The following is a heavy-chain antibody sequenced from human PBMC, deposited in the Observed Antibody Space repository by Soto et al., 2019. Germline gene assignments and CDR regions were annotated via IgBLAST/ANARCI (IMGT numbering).Heavy chain of an antibody. J-gene: IGHJ6*02. CDR2: ISSSSSYI. Sequence: PGGSLRLSCAASGFTFSSYSMNWVRQAPGKGLEWVSSISSSSSYIYYADSVKGRFTISRDNSKNLLYLQMNSLRAEDTAVYYCAKGLYGEHSFYFYALDVWGQGTPVTVSS. CDR1: GFTFSSYS. D-gene: IGHD4-17*01. CDR3: AKGLYGEHSFYFYALDV. V-gene: IGHV3-21*04.